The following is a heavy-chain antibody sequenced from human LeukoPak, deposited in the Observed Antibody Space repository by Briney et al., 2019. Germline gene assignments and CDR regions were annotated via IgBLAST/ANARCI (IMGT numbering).Heavy chain of an antibody. CDR1: GYTFTSYG. V-gene: IGHV1-18*01. J-gene: IGHJ4*02. CDR2: ISAYNGNT. Sequence: ASVKVSCKASGYTFTSYGISWVRQAPGQGLEWMGWISAYNGNTNYAQKLQGRVTMTRDMSTSTVYMELSSLRSEDTAVYYCARFTTEDGDKEEVYWGQGTLVTVSS. CDR3: ARFTTEDGDKEEVY. D-gene: IGHD4-17*01.